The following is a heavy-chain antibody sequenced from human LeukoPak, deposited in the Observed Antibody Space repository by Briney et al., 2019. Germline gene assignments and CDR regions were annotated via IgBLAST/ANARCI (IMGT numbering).Heavy chain of an antibody. D-gene: IGHD3-22*01. CDR2: IYTSGST. Sequence: SETLSLTCTVSGGSISSGSYYWSWIRQPAGKGLEWIGRIYTSGSTNYSPSLKSRVTISVDTSKNQFSLKLSSVTAADTAVYYCARQGRRHYDSSGYYNPVDYWGQGTLVTVSS. CDR3: ARQGRRHYDSSGYYNPVDY. J-gene: IGHJ4*02. CDR1: GGSISSGSYY. V-gene: IGHV4-61*02.